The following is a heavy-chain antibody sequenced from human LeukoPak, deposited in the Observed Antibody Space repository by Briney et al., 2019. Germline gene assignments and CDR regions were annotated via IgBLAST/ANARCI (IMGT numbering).Heavy chain of an antibody. D-gene: IGHD1-1*01. CDR2: IIPILGIA. V-gene: IGHV1-69*04. CDR1: GGTFSSYA. J-gene: IGHJ4*02. CDR3: GRLPQPGY. Sequence: GSSVKVSCKASGGTFSSYAISWVRQAPGQGLEWMGRIIPILGIANYAQEFQGRVTITADKSTSTAYMELSSLRSEDTAVYYCGRLPQPGYWGQGTLVTVSS.